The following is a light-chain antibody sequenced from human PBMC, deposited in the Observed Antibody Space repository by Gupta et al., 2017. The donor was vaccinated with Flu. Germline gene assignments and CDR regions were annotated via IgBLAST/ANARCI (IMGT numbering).Light chain of an antibody. V-gene: IGLV2-11*01. CDR2: DVS. CDR1: SSDVGGYPY. CDR3: CSYAGTYTPWV. Sequence: QSALTPPRSVSGSPGQSVTISCTGTSSDVGGYPYVSWYQQHPGKAPKVMIYDVSKRPSGVPDRFSGSKSGNTASLTISGLQAEDEADYYCCSYAGTYTPWVFGTGTKVTVL. J-gene: IGLJ1*01.